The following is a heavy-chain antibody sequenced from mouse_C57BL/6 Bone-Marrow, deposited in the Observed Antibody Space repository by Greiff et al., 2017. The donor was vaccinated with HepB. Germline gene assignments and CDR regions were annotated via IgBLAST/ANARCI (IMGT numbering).Heavy chain of an antibody. V-gene: IGHV14-4*01. Sequence: VQLKESGAELVRPGASVKLSCTASGFNIKDDYMHWVKQRPEQGLEWIGWIDPENGDTEYASKFQGKATITADTSSNTAYLQLSSLTSEDTAVYYCTTTYYYGRDFDGWGTGTTVTDSS. D-gene: IGHD1-1*01. CDR1: GFNIKDDY. J-gene: IGHJ1*03. CDR2: IDPENGDT. CDR3: TTTYYYGRDFDG.